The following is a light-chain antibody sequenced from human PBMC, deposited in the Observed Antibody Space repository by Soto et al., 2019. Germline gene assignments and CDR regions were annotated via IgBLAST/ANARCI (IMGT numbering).Light chain of an antibody. CDR1: SSDVGGYDY. Sequence: QSALTQPASVSGSPGQSITISCTGTSSDVGGYDYVSWYQQHPGKAPKLMIYDVTNRPSGVSNRFSGSKSGNTASLTISGLQAEDEADYYCTYYASINTYVFGTGNKVTVL. V-gene: IGLV2-14*01. CDR2: DVT. J-gene: IGLJ1*01. CDR3: TYYASINTYV.